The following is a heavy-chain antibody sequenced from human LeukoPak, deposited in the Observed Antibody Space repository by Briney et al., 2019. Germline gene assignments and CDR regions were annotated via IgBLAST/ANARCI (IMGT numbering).Heavy chain of an antibody. CDR2: IWYDGSNI. J-gene: IGHJ3*02. D-gene: IGHD3-22*01. CDR1: GFTFSSYG. CDR3: ESVQYYDSSGRSGTI. Sequence: GRSLRLSCAASGFTFSSYGMHWVREAPGKGLEWVAYIWYDGSNIYYADSVKGRFTISRDNYKNTLYLQMNSLRAEDTAVYHCESVQYYDSSGRSGTIRGQGKIGTGS. V-gene: IGHV3-33*01.